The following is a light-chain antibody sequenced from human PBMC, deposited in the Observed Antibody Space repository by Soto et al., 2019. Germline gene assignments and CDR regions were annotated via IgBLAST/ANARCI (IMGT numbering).Light chain of an antibody. V-gene: IGKV3-20*01. CDR2: GAS. CDR3: QKYGDSPPGP. Sequence: EIVITQSPVTLSVSPGASTTLSCRASQSVRSNLAWYQQRPGMPPRLLIYGASSRATGIPDRFSGSGSGTDFTLTISRLEPQDFALYFGQKYGDSPPGPVGQGKRLEIK. J-gene: IGKJ5*01. CDR1: QSVRSN.